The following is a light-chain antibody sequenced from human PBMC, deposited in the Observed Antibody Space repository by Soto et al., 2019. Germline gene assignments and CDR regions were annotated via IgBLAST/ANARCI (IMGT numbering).Light chain of an antibody. V-gene: IGKV4-1*01. CDR3: QQYFRTPLT. J-gene: IGKJ4*01. CDR1: QTVFYSSRNRSY. Sequence: DIVMTQSPDSLSVSLGERATISCKSSQTVFYSSRNRSYLAWYQQQTRQPPNLLIYWAATRESVVPDRFSGSGSGTDLTLIISNLQAEDVAVYYCQQYFRTPLTFGGGTKVEIK. CDR2: WAA.